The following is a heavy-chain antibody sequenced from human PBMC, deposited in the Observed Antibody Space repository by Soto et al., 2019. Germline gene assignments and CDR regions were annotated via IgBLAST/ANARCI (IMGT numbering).Heavy chain of an antibody. CDR3: VSGATGDY. V-gene: IGHV1-18*01. D-gene: IGHD1-26*01. CDR1: GYSFTSYG. J-gene: IGHJ4*02. Sequence: QVQLVQSGAEVKKPGASVKVSCKASGYSFTSYGISWVRQAPGQGLEWMGWISAYNGDTNYAQQLQPRVTLTIDTYTRTAYMELRSLKSDDPAVDYCVSGATGDYWGQGTLVAVSS. CDR2: ISAYNGDT.